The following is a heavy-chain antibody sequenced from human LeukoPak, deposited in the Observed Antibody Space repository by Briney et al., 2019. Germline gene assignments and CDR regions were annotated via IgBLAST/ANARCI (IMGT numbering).Heavy chain of an antibody. V-gene: IGHV4-59*01. CDR2: IYYSGST. CDR1: GGSISSYY. CDR3: ARVSGRGSSGPLCYYYYMDV. Sequence: PSQTLSLTCTVSGGSISSYYWSWIRQPPGKGLEWIGYIYYSGSTNYNPSLKSRVTISVDTSKNQFSLKLSSVTAADTAVYYCARVSGRGSSGPLCYYYYMDVWGKGTTVTVSS. J-gene: IGHJ6*03. D-gene: IGHD6-6*01.